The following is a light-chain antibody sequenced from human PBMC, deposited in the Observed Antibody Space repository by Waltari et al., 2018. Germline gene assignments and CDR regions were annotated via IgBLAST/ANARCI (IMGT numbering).Light chain of an antibody. V-gene: IGLV2-8*01. CDR3: SSYAGSNNLGV. Sequence: QSALTQPPSASGSPGQSVSISCAGASSDVGAYNYLSWYQHHPGKAPKLIIYEVDKRPSGVPDRFSGSKSGDTASLTVSGLQAEDEADYYCSSYAGSNNLGVFGGGTKLTVL. CDR2: EVD. CDR1: SSDVGAYNY. J-gene: IGLJ3*02.